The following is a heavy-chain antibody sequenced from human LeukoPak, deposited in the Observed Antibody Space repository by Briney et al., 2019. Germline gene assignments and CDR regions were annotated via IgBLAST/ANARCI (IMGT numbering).Heavy chain of an antibody. J-gene: IGHJ6*03. V-gene: IGHV1-69*06. Sequence: GASVKVSCKASGGTFRSYAISWVRQAPGQGLEWMGGIMPIFGTANYAQKFQGRVTITADKSASTAYMELGSLRSEDTAVYYWASHVATIMNYYYYYLDLWGKGTKVTVSS. CDR1: GGTFRSYA. CDR2: IMPIFGTA. D-gene: IGHD5-12*01. CDR3: ASHVATIMNYYYYYLDL.